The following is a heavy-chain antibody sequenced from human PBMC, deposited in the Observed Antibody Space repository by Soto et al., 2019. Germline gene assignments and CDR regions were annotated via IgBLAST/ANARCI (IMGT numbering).Heavy chain of an antibody. D-gene: IGHD5-12*01. V-gene: IGHV1-69*04. CDR2: TIPILDVA. CDR1: GGTFSTST. CDR3: ARDSPIGSTYRGYDAIDE. Sequence: GASVKVSCKASGGTFSTSTFTWVRQAPGQGLEWMGRTIPILDVADYAQDFQGRVTITADKSTSTAYMELTSLTSKDTAVYYCARDSPIGSTYRGYDAIDEWGEGTLVTVAS. J-gene: IGHJ4*02.